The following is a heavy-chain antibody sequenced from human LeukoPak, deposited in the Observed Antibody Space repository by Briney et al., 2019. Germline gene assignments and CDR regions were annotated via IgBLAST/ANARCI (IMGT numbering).Heavy chain of an antibody. CDR3: ARESYSTSYLFDF. Sequence: SSETLSLTCTVSGGSISSYYWSWIRQPAGKGLEWIGRVYTSGSTNYNPSLKSRVTMSVDTSKNQISLKVNSVAAADTAVYYCARESYSTSYLFDFWGQGTLVTVSS. V-gene: IGHV4-4*07. J-gene: IGHJ4*02. CDR2: VYTSGST. CDR1: GGSISSYY. D-gene: IGHD6-6*01.